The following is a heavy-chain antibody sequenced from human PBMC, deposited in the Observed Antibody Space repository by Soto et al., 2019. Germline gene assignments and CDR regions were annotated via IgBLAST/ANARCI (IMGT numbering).Heavy chain of an antibody. V-gene: IGHV4-39*01. D-gene: IGHD1-26*01. CDR2: IYYSGST. J-gene: IGHJ4*02. CDR1: GGSISSSSYY. Sequence: KSSETLSLTCTVSGGSISSSSYYWGWIRQPPGKGLEWIGSIYYSGSTYYNPSLKSRVTISVDTSKNQFSLKLSSVTAADTAVYYCARRVVGANDYFDYWGQGTLVTVSS. CDR3: ARRVVGANDYFDY.